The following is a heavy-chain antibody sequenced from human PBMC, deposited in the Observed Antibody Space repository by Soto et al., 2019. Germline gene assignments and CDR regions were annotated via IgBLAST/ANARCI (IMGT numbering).Heavy chain of an antibody. CDR2: IYYSGST. Sequence: PSETLSLTCTVSGGSISSSSYYWGWIRQPPGKGLEWIGSIYYSGSTYYNPSLKSRVTISVDTSKNQFSLKLSSVTAADTAVYYCARGGDIVVVPAAIGAYYYYGMDVWGRGTTVTVSS. V-gene: IGHV4-39*01. J-gene: IGHJ6*02. D-gene: IGHD2-2*02. CDR3: ARGGDIVVVPAAIGAYYYYGMDV. CDR1: GGSISSSSYY.